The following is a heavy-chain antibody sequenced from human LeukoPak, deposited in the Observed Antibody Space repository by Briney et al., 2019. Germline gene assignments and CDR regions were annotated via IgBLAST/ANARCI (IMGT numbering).Heavy chain of an antibody. J-gene: IGHJ4*02. CDR2: IYSGGNT. D-gene: IGHD4-17*01. CDR3: ARRGYGDYAPFDN. Sequence: GGSLRLSCAVSGFTVSSNYMSWVRQAPGEGLEWVSVIYSGGNTYYADSVKGRFTISRDNFKNTLYLQMNNLRAEDSAVYFCARRGYGDYAPFDNWGQGTLVTVSS. V-gene: IGHV3-66*04. CDR1: GFTVSSNY.